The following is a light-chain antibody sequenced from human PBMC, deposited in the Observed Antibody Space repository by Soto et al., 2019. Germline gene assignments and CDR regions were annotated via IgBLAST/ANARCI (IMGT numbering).Light chain of an antibody. V-gene: IGKV3-20*01. J-gene: IGKJ2*01. CDR1: QSVSSNS. CDR2: DAS. Sequence: EIVLTQSPGTLSLSPGERATLSCRAVQSVSSNSLAWYQQKPGQAPRLLIYDASIRATGIPDRFSGSGSGTDFSLTISRLEPEDFGVYYCQQFGSSIPHTFGQGTKVDIK. CDR3: QQFGSSIPHT.